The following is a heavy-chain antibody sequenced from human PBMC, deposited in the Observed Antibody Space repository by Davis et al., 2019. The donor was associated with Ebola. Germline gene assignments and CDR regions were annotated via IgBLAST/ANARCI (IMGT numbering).Heavy chain of an antibody. J-gene: IGHJ3*02. CDR3: ARGAIAAEGGAFDI. CDR1: GYTFTGYY. V-gene: IGHV1-2*04. D-gene: IGHD6-13*01. CDR2: INPNSGGT. Sequence: ASVKVSCKASGYTFTGYYMHWVRQAPGQGLEWMGWINPNSGGTNYAQKFQGWVTMTRDTSISTAYMELSRLRSDDTAVYYCARGAIAAEGGAFDIWGQGTMVTVSS.